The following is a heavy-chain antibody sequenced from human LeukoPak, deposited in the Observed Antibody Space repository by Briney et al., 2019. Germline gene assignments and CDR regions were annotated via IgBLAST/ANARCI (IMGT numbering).Heavy chain of an antibody. CDR1: GFTFSNAW. CDR2: IKSKTDGGTT. CDR3: TTDLIPLSSSYYYYYYMDV. Sequence: GGSLRLSCAASGFTFSNAWMSWVRQAPGKGLEWVGRIKSKTDGGTTDYAAPVKGRFTISRDDSKNTLYLQMNSLKPEDTAVYYCTTDLIPLSSSYYYYYYMDVWGKGTTVTVSS. J-gene: IGHJ6*03. D-gene: IGHD2-2*01. V-gene: IGHV3-15*01.